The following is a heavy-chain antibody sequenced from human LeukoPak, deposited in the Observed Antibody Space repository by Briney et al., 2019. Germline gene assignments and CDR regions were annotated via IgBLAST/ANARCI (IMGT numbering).Heavy chain of an antibody. Sequence: GGSLRLSCAASGFSVSSHYMSWVRQAPGKGLEWVSVIYSGGSTNYADSVKGRFTISRHTSENTLYFQMNSLRPEDTAVYFCVRDNYGSGIYHEYWGQGTLVTVSS. V-gene: IGHV3-53*04. CDR1: GFSVSSHY. J-gene: IGHJ4*02. D-gene: IGHD3-10*01. CDR3: VRDNYGSGIYHEY. CDR2: IYSGGST.